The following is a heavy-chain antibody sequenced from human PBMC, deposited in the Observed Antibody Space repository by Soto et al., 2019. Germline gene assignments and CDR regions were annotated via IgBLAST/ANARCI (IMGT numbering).Heavy chain of an antibody. V-gene: IGHV3-23*01. CDR2: ISGSGGST. D-gene: IGHD1-26*01. J-gene: IGHJ4*02. Sequence: GGSLRLSCAASGFTFSIYAMSWFRQAPGKGLEWVSAISGSGGSTYYADSVKGRFTISRDNSKNTLYLQMNSLRAEDTAVYYCAKDEWGATAHQPLDSWGQGVLVT. CDR1: GFTFSIYA. CDR3: AKDEWGATAHQPLDS.